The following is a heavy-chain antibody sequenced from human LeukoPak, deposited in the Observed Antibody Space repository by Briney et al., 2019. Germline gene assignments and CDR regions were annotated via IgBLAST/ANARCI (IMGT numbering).Heavy chain of an antibody. CDR1: GGSISSYY. CDR2: IYYSGST. V-gene: IGHV4-59*01. J-gene: IGHJ5*02. D-gene: IGHD3-10*01. CDR3: ARGLWFGELSEQNWFDP. Sequence: PSETLSLTCTVSGGSISSYYWSWIRQPPGKGLEWIGYIYYSGSTNYNPSLKSRVTISVDTSKNQLSLKLSSVTAADTAVYYCARGLWFGELSEQNWFDPWGQGTLVTVSS.